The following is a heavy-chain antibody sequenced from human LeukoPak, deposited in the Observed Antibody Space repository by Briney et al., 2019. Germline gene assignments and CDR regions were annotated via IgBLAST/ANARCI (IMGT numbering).Heavy chain of an antibody. CDR3: ARGGSFCSSTSCYITTFDY. D-gene: IGHD2-2*02. J-gene: IGHJ4*02. CDR1: GGTFSSYA. Sequence: SVKVSCKASGGTFSSYAISWVRQAPGQGPEWMGGIIPIFGTANYAQKFQGRVTITADESTSTAYMELSSLRSEDTAVYYCARGGSFCSSTSCYITTFDYWGQGTLVTVSS. CDR2: IIPIFGTA. V-gene: IGHV1-69*13.